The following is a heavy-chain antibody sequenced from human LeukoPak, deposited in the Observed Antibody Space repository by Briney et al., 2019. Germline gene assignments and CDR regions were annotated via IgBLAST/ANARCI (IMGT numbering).Heavy chain of an antibody. Sequence: PGGSLRLSCAASGFTFSSYAMHWVRQAPGKGLEWVAVISYDGSKKYYADSVKGRFTISRDNSKNTLYLQMNSLRAEDTAVYYCARESRDGYNYLDYWGQGTLVTVSS. V-gene: IGHV3-30-3*01. CDR1: GFTFSSYA. D-gene: IGHD5-24*01. CDR2: ISYDGSKK. J-gene: IGHJ4*02. CDR3: ARESRDGYNYLDY.